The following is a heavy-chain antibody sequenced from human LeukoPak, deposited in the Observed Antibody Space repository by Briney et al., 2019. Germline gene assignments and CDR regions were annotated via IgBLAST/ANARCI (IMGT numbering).Heavy chain of an antibody. CDR1: GFSLTTRPVG. J-gene: IGHJ4*02. Sequence: SGPTLVKPTQTLTLTCTFSGFSLTTRPVGVGWIRQPPGKALEWLASAYWDDDNRYNPSLKSRVTVTKDSSKNLVVLIMTNVDPMDTATYYCAHRRSGYNWNHGDFNYWGLGTLVT. V-gene: IGHV2-5*02. CDR2: AYWDDDN. CDR3: AHRRSGYNWNHGDFNY. D-gene: IGHD1-14*01.